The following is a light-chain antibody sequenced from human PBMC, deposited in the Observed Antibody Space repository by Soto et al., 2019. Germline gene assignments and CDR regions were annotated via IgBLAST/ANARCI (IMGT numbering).Light chain of an antibody. V-gene: IGKV3-15*01. Sequence: EVVLTQSPATLSVSPGERATLSCRASQSVVENLAWYQQKPGQAPRLLIYRASTGATGVPDRFSGGGSGTEFTLTIRSLQSEDFAVYYCQQYDKWPPITFGQGTRLEVK. CDR1: QSVVEN. CDR2: RAS. J-gene: IGKJ5*01. CDR3: QQYDKWPPIT.